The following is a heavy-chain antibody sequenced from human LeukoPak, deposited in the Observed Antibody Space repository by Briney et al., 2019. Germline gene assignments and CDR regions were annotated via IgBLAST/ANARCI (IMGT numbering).Heavy chain of an antibody. V-gene: IGHV4-59*08. Sequence: SETLSLTCTVSGGSISSYYWSWIRQPPGKGLEWIGYIYYSGSTNYNPSLKSRVTISVDTSKNQFSLKLSSVTAADTAVYYCARHRDYSSGWYVDNWFDPWGQGTLVTVSS. CDR2: IYYSGST. J-gene: IGHJ5*02. CDR1: GGSISSYY. D-gene: IGHD6-19*01. CDR3: ARHRDYSSGWYVDNWFDP.